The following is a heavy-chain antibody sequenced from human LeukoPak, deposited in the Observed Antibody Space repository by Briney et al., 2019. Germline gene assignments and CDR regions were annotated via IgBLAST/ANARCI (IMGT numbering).Heavy chain of an antibody. CDR1: GFTVSDNY. D-gene: IGHD1-7*01. CDR3: SKAHGNYYFDY. J-gene: IGHJ4*02. Sequence: PGGSLRPSCVASGFTVSDNYMSWVRQAPGKGLEWVSVTYSGGATYYADSVKGRFTISRDNSKNTVYLQMNSLRAEDTALYYCSKAHGNYYFDYWGQGALVTVSS. V-gene: IGHV3-66*01. CDR2: TYSGGAT.